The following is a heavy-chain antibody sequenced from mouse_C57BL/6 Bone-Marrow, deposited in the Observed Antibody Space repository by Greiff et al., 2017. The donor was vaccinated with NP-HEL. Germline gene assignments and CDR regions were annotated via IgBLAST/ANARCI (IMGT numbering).Heavy chain of an antibody. CDR1: GYTFTDYN. V-gene: IGHV1-18*01. Sequence: VQLQQSGPELVKPGASVKIPCKASGYTFTDYNMDWVKQSHGKSLEWIGDINPNNGGTIYNQKFKGKATLTVDKSSSTAYMELRSLTSEDTAVYYCARSSYYGSSPYWYFDVWGTGTTVTVSS. CDR2: INPNNGGT. D-gene: IGHD1-1*01. CDR3: ARSSYYGSSPYWYFDV. J-gene: IGHJ1*03.